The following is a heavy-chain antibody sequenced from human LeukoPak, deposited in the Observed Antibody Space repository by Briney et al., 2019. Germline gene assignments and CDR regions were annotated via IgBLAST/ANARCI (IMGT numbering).Heavy chain of an antibody. Sequence: ASQTLSLTCTHPGGSITSSRYYWTWIRQHPQSGLEWIGYGSWSGCNNYNASRKSRLTISADTSKNQFYLRLTSVTAADTAVYYCARDPRGDITGTSFDRWGQGTLGAVSS. J-gene: IGHJ5*02. CDR2: GSWSGCN. CDR3: ARDPRGDITGTSFDR. V-gene: IGHV4-31*03. CDR1: GGSITSSRYY. D-gene: IGHD1-20*01.